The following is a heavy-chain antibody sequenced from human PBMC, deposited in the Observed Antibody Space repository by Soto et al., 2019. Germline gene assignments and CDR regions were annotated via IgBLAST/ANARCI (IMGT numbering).Heavy chain of an antibody. CDR2: IIPILGIA. CDR3: ARDDSTSPMRGGRDGTTYAFDI. D-gene: IGHD1-7*01. Sequence: ASVKVSCKASGGTFSSYTISWVRQAPGQGLEWMGRIIPILGIANYAQKFQGRVTITADKSTSTAYMELSSLRSEDTAVYYCARDDSTSPMRGGRDGTTYAFDIWGQGTMVTVSS. J-gene: IGHJ3*02. V-gene: IGHV1-69*04. CDR1: GGTFSSYT.